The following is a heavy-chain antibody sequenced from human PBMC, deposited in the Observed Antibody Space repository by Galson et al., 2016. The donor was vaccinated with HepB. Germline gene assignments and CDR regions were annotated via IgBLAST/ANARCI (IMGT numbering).Heavy chain of an antibody. CDR2: IYHSGST. Sequence: TLSLTCAVSGGSIRSGGYSWSWIRQPPGKGLEWVGYIYHSGSTNYNPSLKSRVTISVDRSKNQFSLNLTSVTAADTAVYYCARGPTDYGDYFGFDYWGQGTLVTVSS. J-gene: IGHJ4*02. CDR3: ARGPTDYGDYFGFDY. V-gene: IGHV4-30-2*01. D-gene: IGHD4-17*01. CDR1: GGSIRSGGYS.